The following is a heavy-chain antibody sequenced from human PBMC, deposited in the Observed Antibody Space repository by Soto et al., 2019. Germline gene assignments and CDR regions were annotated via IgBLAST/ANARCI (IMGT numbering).Heavy chain of an antibody. CDR1: GFTFSSYA. CDR2: ISGSGGST. J-gene: IGHJ4*02. V-gene: IGHV3-23*01. D-gene: IGHD3-10*01. Sequence: SGGSLRLSCAASGFTFSSYAMSWVRQAPGKGLEWVSAISGSGGSTYYADSVKGRFTISRDNSKNTLYLQMNSLRAEDTAVYYCAKDKSFMVRGVIIFDYWGQGTLVTVSS. CDR3: AKDKSFMVRGVIIFDY.